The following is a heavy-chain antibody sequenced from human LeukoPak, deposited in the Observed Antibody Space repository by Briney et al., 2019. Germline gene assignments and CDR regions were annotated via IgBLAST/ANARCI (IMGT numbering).Heavy chain of an antibody. D-gene: IGHD6-13*01. CDR1: GFTFSTYA. V-gene: IGHV3-23*01. Sequence: GGSLRLSCRASGFTFSTYAMCWVRQAPGKGLEWVSTVSGSGASTYYADSVKGRFTISRDNSKNTLYLQMNSLRAEDTAVYYCAKDDGRSSSWDFDYWGQGTLVTVSS. J-gene: IGHJ4*02. CDR3: AKDDGRSSSWDFDY. CDR2: VSGSGAST.